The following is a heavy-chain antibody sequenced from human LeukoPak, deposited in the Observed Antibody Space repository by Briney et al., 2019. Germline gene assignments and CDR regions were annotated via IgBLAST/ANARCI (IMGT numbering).Heavy chain of an antibody. CDR2: IYYSGST. V-gene: IGHV4-59*01. CDR1: SGSISSYY. Sequence: SETLSLTCTVSSGSISSYYWSWIRQPPGKGLEWIGYIYYSGSTNYNPSLKSRVTISVDTSKNQFSLKLSSVTAADTAVYYCARTKPLDPFDFWGQGTLVTVSS. J-gene: IGHJ3*01. CDR3: ARTKPLDPFDF.